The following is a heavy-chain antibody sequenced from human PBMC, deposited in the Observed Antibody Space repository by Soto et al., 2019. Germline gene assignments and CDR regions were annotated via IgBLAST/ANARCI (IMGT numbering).Heavy chain of an antibody. Sequence: SETLSLTCTVSGGSISSSIYYWGWIRQPPGKGLEWIGSIYYSGSTYYNPSLKSRVTISVDTSKNQFSLKLSSVTAADTAVYYCARRGESIAGGDAFDIWGQGTMVTVSS. D-gene: IGHD6-6*01. CDR2: IYYSGST. CDR3: ARRGESIAGGDAFDI. CDR1: GGSISSSIYY. J-gene: IGHJ3*02. V-gene: IGHV4-39*01.